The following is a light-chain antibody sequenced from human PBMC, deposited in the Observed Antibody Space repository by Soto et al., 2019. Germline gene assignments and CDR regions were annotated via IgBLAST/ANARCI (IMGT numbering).Light chain of an antibody. CDR3: QQYYTTPYT. V-gene: IGKV4-1*01. J-gene: IGKJ2*01. CDR2: WAS. Sequence: DIVMTQSPESLAVSLGERATINCKSSQTVLYSSNNKNYLAWFQQKSGQPPKLLIYWASTRDSGVPDRFSGNGSATDFTLTISSLRPEDVAVYYCQQYYTTPYTFGQGTKLEIK. CDR1: QTVLYSSNNKNY.